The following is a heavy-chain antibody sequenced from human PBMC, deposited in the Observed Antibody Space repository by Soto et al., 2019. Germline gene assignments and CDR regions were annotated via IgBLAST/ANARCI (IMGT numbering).Heavy chain of an antibody. J-gene: IGHJ5*02. V-gene: IGHV4-31*03. CDR1: GYSITAGGYY. D-gene: IGHD3-22*01. CDR2: FYSSGSI. CDR3: ARMYSSGSGWFHP. Sequence: SETLSLTCSVSGYSITAGGYYWSWIRQHPGKGLEWIGSFYSSGSIIYNPSLKSRVSISGDTSRNQFSMTLTSVTAADTALYYCARMYSSGSGWFHPWGQGTLVTVSS.